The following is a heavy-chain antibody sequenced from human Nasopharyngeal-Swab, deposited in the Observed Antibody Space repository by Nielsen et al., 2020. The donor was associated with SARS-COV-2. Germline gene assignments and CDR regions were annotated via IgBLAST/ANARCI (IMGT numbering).Heavy chain of an antibody. CDR3: ARLPYYYDSSGYLYYFDY. CDR1: GYTFTSYG. V-gene: IGHV1-18*01. D-gene: IGHD3-22*01. Sequence: ASVKVSCKASGYTFTSYGISWVRQAPGQGLEWMGWISAYNGNTNYAQKLQGRATMTTDTSTSTAYMELRSLRSDDTAVYYCARLPYYYDSSGYLYYFDYWGQGTLVTVSS. J-gene: IGHJ4*02. CDR2: ISAYNGNT.